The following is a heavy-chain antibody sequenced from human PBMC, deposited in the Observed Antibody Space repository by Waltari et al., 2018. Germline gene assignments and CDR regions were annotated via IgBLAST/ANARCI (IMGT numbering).Heavy chain of an antibody. CDR2: INHAGYT. CDR1: GGSFSGCD. Sequence: QVQLQQWGAGLLQSSETLSLTRAVSGGSFSGCDWGWVRQPPGKGLEWIGEINHAGYTNHNPALRSRVTMSADTSKSQFSLKLNSVTAADTAVYYCVRLEDCTGPGGHCYSGDPFALDVWGQGTTVTVSS. V-gene: IGHV4-34*02. J-gene: IGHJ6*02. CDR3: VRLEDCTGPGGHCYSGDPFALDV. D-gene: IGHD2-15*01.